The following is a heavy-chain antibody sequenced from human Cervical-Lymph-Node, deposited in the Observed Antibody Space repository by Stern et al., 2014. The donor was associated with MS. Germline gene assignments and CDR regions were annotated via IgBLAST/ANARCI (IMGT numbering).Heavy chain of an antibody. V-gene: IGHV4-31*03. Sequence: VQLVESGPGLVKPSQTLSLTCTVSGDSITSGGHYWSWIRQHPGKGLEWIGYIYNSGATFYNPSLKGRVTISRDTSKNQFSLQLSSVTAADTAIYYCASRWSGTYYGQNWFDPWGQGMLVTVST. D-gene: IGHD1-26*01. CDR1: GDSITSGGHY. CDR3: ASRWSGTYYGQNWFDP. CDR2: IYNSGAT. J-gene: IGHJ5*02.